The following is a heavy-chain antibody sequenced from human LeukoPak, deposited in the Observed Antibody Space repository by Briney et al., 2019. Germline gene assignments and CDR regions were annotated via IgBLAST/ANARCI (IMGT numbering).Heavy chain of an antibody. CDR3: LRGLRFVDY. V-gene: IGHV3-7*01. CDR1: GFTFSTYW. D-gene: IGHD3-16*01. CDR2: INQDGSEK. J-gene: IGHJ4*02. Sequence: GGSLRLSCAASGFTFSTYWMTWVRQAPGKGLEWVANINQDGSEKYYVDSVRGRFTISRDNAKNSLYLQMNSLRAEDTAVYYFLRGLRFVDYWGQGTLVTVSS.